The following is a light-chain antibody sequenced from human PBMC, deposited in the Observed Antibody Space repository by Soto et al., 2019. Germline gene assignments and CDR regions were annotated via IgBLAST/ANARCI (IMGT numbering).Light chain of an antibody. CDR1: TSNIGRNT. CDR3: AAWEDSLNGVV. J-gene: IGLJ2*01. CDR2: TNN. Sequence: QSVLTQPPSASGTPGQSVTISCSGSTSNIGRNTVNWYQQLPGTAPTLVIYTNNQRPSGVPDRFSGSKSGTSASVAISGLQADDEADYYCAAWEDSLNGVVFGGGTKLTVL. V-gene: IGLV1-44*01.